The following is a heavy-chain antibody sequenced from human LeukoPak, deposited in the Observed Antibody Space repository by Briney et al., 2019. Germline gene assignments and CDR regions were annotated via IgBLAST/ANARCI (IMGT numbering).Heavy chain of an antibody. J-gene: IGHJ4*02. V-gene: IGHV3-74*01. CDR1: GFTFSSSW. D-gene: IGHD6-13*01. CDR2: ISSDGSSS. Sequence: GGSLRLSCEASGFTFSSSWMHWVRQAPGKGLVWVSRISSDGSSSSYADSVKGRFTISRDNAKNSLYLQMNSLRAEDTAVYYCARAGIAAAGKLDWGQGTLVTVSS. CDR3: ARAGIAAAGKLD.